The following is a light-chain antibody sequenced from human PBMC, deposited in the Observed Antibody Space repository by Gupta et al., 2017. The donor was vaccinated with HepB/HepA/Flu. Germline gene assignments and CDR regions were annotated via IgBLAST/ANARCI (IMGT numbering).Light chain of an antibody. CDR3: AAWEDSLNGHV. CDR1: T. V-gene: IGLV1-44*01. J-gene: IGLJ1*01. Sequence: TVNWYQQLPGTAPKLLIYSNNQRPSGVPDRFSGSKSGTSASLAISGLQSEEEADYYCAAWEDSLNGHVFGTGTKVTVL. CDR2: SNN.